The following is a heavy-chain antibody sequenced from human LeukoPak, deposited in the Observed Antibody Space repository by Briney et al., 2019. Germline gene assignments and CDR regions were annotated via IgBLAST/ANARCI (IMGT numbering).Heavy chain of an antibody. Sequence: SQTLSLTCTVSGGSISSGGYYWSWIRQPPGKGLEWIGYIYHSGSTYYNPSLKSRVTISVDRSKNQFSLKLSSVTAADTAVYYCARHHKTSSWYLGHSFDYWGQGTLVTVSS. D-gene: IGHD6-13*01. CDR3: ARHHKTSSWYLGHSFDY. CDR2: IYHSGST. V-gene: IGHV4-30-2*01. J-gene: IGHJ4*02. CDR1: GGSISSGGYY.